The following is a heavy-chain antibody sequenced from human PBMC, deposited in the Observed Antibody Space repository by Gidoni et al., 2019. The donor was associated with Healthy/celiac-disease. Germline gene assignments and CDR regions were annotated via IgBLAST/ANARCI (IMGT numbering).Heavy chain of an antibody. J-gene: IGHJ4*02. Sequence: QVQLQESGPGLVKPSQTLSLTCTVSGGSISSGDYYWSWIRQPPGKGLECIGYIYYSGSTYYNPSLKSRVTISVDTSKNQFSLKLSSVTAADTAVYYCARVDSSGYYPSYFDYWGQGTLVTVSS. V-gene: IGHV4-30-4*01. CDR1: GGSISSGDYY. CDR3: ARVDSSGYYPSYFDY. D-gene: IGHD3-22*01. CDR2: IYYSGST.